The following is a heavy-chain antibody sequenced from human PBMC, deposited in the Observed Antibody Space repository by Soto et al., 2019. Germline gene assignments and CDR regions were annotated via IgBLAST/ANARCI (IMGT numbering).Heavy chain of an antibody. D-gene: IGHD3-22*01. CDR3: AKDAPGSGWLSDY. CDR1: GFTFSIYA. V-gene: IGHV3-23*01. CDR2: IGGGGGGT. J-gene: IGHJ4*02. Sequence: EVQLLESGGGLVHPGGSLRLSCTASGFTFSIYAMSWVRQAPGKGLEWVSTIGGGGGGTSYADFVRGRFTISRDNSRNTLYLQMNSLRPEDTAVYYCAKDAPGSGWLSDYWGRGTLVTVSS.